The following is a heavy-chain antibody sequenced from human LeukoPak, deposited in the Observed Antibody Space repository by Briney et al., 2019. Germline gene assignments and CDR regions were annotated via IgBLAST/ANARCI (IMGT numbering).Heavy chain of an antibody. CDR2: ISGSGGST. J-gene: IGHJ4*02. V-gene: IGHV3-23*01. D-gene: IGHD3-22*01. CDR1: GFTFSSYA. Sequence: PGGSLRLSCAASGFTFSSYAMSWVRQAPGKGLEWVSAISGSGGSTYYADSVKGRFTISRDNSKNTLYLQMNSLRAEDTAVYYCAKPPRLNYYDSSGYGDFFDYWGQGTLVTVSS. CDR3: AKPPRLNYYDSSGYGDFFDY.